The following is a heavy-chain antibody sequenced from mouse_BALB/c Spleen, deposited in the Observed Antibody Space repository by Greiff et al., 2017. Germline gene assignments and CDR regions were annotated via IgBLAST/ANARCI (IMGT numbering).Heavy chain of an antibody. Sequence: QRVESGPGLVAPSQSLSITCTVSGFSLTSYGVHWVRQPPGKGLEWLGVIWAGGSTNYNSALMSRLSISKDNSKSQVFLKMNSLQTDDTAMYYCAREYGNYVDWFAYWGQGTLVTVSA. J-gene: IGHJ3*01. V-gene: IGHV2-9*02. D-gene: IGHD2-10*02. CDR2: IWAGGST. CDR1: GFSLTSYG. CDR3: AREYGNYVDWFAY.